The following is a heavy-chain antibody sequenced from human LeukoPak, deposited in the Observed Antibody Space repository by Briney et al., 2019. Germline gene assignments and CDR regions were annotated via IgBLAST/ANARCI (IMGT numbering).Heavy chain of an antibody. D-gene: IGHD3-22*01. CDR1: GGSISSSSYY. CDR2: IYYSGST. J-gene: IGHJ4*02. V-gene: IGHV4-39*07. CDR3: ARLHPYYYDSSGYYLYYFDY. Sequence: PSETLSLTCTVSGGSISSSSYYWGWIRQPPGKGLEWIGSIYYSGSTYYNPSLKSRVTMSVDTSKNQFSLKLSSVTAADTAVYYCARLHPYYYDSSGYYLYYFDYWGQGTLVTVSS.